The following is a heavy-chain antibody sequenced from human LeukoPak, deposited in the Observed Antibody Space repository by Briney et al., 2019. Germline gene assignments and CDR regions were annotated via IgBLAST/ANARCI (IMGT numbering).Heavy chain of an antibody. Sequence: GASVKVSCKASGFTFTSSAVQWVRQARGQRLEWIGWIVVGSGNTNYAQKFQERVTITRDMSTSTAYMELSSLRSEDTAVYYCARGVVIFGVVIPERRSYYFDYWGQGTLVSV. V-gene: IGHV1-58*01. D-gene: IGHD3-3*01. CDR1: GFTFTSSA. CDR3: ARGVVIFGVVIPERRSYYFDY. CDR2: IVVGSGNT. J-gene: IGHJ4*02.